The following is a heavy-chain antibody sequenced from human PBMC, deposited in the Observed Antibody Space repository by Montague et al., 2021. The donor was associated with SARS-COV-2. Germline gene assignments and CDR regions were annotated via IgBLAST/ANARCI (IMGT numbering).Heavy chain of an antibody. Sequence: SETLSLTCTVSGGSISSSSYYWGWIRQPPGKGLEWIGSIYYSGSTYYNPSLKSRVTISVDTSKNQFSLKLSSVTAADTAVYYCARTVIQVWSRRWFDSWGQGTLVTVSS. J-gene: IGHJ5*01. V-gene: IGHV4-39*01. CDR2: IYYSGST. CDR3: ARTVIQVWSRRWFDS. D-gene: IGHD5-18*01. CDR1: GGSISSSSYY.